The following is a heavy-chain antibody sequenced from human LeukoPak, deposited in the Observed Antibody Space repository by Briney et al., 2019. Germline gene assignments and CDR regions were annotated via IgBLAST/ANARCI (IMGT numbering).Heavy chain of an antibody. J-gene: IGHJ4*02. D-gene: IGHD1-26*01. V-gene: IGHV3-53*01. CDR3: ATESGTYSGTCFDY. CDR2: MYSGGST. Sequence: GGSLRLSCAASGFTVSSNYMSWVRQAPGKGLEWVSVMYSGGSTYYADSVKGRFTTSRDNSKNTLYLQMNSLRVEDTAVYYCATESGTYSGTCFDYWGQGTLVTVSS. CDR1: GFTVSSNY.